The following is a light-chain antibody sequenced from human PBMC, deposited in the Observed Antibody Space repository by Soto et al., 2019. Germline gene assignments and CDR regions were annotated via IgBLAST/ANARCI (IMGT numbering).Light chain of an antibody. CDR1: QSISTW. CDR3: QQYNSYPT. Sequence: DIQMTQSPSTLSASIGDRVTITCRASQSISTWLAWYQQKPGRAPNLLIYDASRLESGVPSRFSGSGTGTEFTLTISSLQPDDFATYYRQQYNSYPTFGQGTKVDIK. J-gene: IGKJ1*01. V-gene: IGKV1-5*01. CDR2: DAS.